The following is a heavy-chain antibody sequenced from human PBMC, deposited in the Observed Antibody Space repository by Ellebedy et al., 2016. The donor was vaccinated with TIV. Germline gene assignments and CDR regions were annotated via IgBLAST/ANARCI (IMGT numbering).Heavy chain of an antibody. D-gene: IGHD2-2*01. V-gene: IGHV3-21*04. Sequence: GGSLRLSCVASGFSSSYAMTWVRQAPGKGLEWVSSISSSSSYIYYADSVKGRFTISRDNAKNPLYLQMNSLRAEDTAVYYCARDSLLVVPAAPHYWGQGTLVTVSS. J-gene: IGHJ4*02. CDR2: ISSSSSYI. CDR1: GFSSSYA. CDR3: ARDSLLVVPAAPHY.